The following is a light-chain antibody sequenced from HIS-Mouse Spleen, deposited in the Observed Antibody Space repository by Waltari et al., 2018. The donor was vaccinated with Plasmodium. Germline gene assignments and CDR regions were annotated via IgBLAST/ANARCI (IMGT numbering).Light chain of an antibody. J-gene: IGLJ3*02. Sequence: SYELTQPSSVSVSPGQTARITCSGDVLAKKYARWFQQKPGQAPVLGNYKGSERPSGIPERFSGSSSGTTVTLTISGAQVEDEADYYCYSAADNNLVFGGGTKLTVL. V-gene: IGLV3-27*01. CDR2: KGS. CDR1: VLAKKY. CDR3: YSAADNNLV.